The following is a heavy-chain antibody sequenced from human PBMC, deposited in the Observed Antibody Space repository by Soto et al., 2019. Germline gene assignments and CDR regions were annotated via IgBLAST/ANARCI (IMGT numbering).Heavy chain of an antibody. CDR2: IWYDGSNK. CDR1: GFTFSSYG. V-gene: IGHV3-33*01. CDR3: SPDSNGGEFDC. J-gene: IGHJ4*02. D-gene: IGHD6-19*01. Sequence: SLRLSCAASGFTFSSYGMHWVRQAPGKGLEWVAVIWYDGSNKYYADSVKGRFTISRDNSKNTLYLQMNSLRAEDTAVYYCSPDSNGGEFDCWGQGTLVTGSS.